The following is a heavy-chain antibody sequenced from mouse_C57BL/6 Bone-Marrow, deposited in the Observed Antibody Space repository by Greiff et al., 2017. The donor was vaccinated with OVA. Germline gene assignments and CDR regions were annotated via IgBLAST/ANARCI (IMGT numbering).Heavy chain of an antibody. CDR2: INPSSGYT. J-gene: IGHJ2*01. CDR1: GYTFTSYW. Sequence: VQLKESGAELAKPGASVTLSCKASGYTFTSYWMHWVNQRPGQGLEWIGYINPSSGYTKYNQKFKDKATLTAAKSSSTAYMQLSSLTYEDSAVYYCAGYLLLDYWGQGTTLTVSS. CDR3: AGYLLLDY. D-gene: IGHD1-1*01. V-gene: IGHV1-7*01.